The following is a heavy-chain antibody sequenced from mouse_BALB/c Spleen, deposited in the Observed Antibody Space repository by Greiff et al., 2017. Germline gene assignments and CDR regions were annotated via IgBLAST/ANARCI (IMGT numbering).Heavy chain of an antibody. J-gene: IGHJ2*01. V-gene: IGHV5-17*02. Sequence: EVHLVESGGGLVQPGGSRKLSCAASGFTFSSFGMHWVRQAPEKGLEWVAYISSGSSTIYYADTVKGRFTISRDNPKNTLFLQMTSLRSEDTAMYYCARGGNSGYFDYWGQGTTLTVSS. CDR1: GFTFSSFG. CDR2: ISSGSSTI. CDR3: ARGGNSGYFDY. D-gene: IGHD2-1*01.